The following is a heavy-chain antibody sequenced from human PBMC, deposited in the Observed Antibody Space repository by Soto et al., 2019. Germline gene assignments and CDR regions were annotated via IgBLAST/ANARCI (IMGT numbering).Heavy chain of an antibody. CDR3: AREDGSGSYYKGYYYGMDV. CDR2: IIPIFGTA. CDR1: GGTFSSYA. D-gene: IGHD3-10*01. Sequence: QVQLVQSGAEVKKPGSSVKFSCKASGGTFSSYAISWVRQAPGQGLEWMGGIIPIFGTANYAQKFQGRVTITADESTSTAYMELSSLRSEDTAVYYCAREDGSGSYYKGYYYGMDVWGQGTTVTVSS. V-gene: IGHV1-69*01. J-gene: IGHJ6*02.